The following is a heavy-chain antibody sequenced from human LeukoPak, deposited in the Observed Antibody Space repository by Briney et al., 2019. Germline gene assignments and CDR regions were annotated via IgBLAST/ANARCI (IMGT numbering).Heavy chain of an antibody. CDR3: ARGRITMIVPGAFDI. CDR2: IIPIFGTA. J-gene: IGHJ3*02. D-gene: IGHD3-22*01. V-gene: IGHV1-69*05. Sequence: SVKVSCKASGGTFSSYAISWVRQAPGQGLEWMGGIIPIFGTANYAQKFQGRVTITTDESTSTAYMELSSQRSEDTAVYYCARGRITMIVPGAFDIWGQGTMVTVSS. CDR1: GGTFSSYA.